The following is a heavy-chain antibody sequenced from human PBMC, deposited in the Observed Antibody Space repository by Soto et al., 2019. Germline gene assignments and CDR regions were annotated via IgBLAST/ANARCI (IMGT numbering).Heavy chain of an antibody. J-gene: IGHJ6*02. CDR3: ASGIMWFGGYGMDV. Sequence: QVQLVQSGAEVKKPGASVKVSCKASGYTFTTYDINWVRQATGQGLEWMGWMNPNSGHTIYAQKFQGRVTVTMETPINTAYMELSSLRSEDTAVYYWASGIMWFGGYGMDVWGQGTTVTVSS. CDR1: GYTFTTYD. V-gene: IGHV1-8*01. CDR2: MNPNSGHT. D-gene: IGHD3-10*01.